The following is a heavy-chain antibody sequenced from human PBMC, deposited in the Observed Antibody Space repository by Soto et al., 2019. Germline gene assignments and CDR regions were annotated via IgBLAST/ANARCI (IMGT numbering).Heavy chain of an antibody. CDR2: ISNGGDT. V-gene: IGHV3-66*01. J-gene: IGHJ3*02. Sequence: EVQLVESGGGLVQPGGSLRLSCAASGLIVSSTYMSWVRQATGKGLEWVSVISNGGDTHYADSVKGRFSLSRDISNNTLHLQMSSLRVEDTAVYYCAREPRYCSGGSCSITGDAFDIWGQGTMVTVSS. CDR3: AREPRYCSGGSCSITGDAFDI. CDR1: GLIVSSTY. D-gene: IGHD2-15*01.